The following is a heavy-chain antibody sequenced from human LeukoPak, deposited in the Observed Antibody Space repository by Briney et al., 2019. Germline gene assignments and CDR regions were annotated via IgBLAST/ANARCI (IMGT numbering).Heavy chain of an antibody. CDR3: VRARGCSNCLLTDGFDS. J-gene: IGHJ3*01. V-gene: IGHV1-18*01. CDR1: GRFFSSYG. D-gene: IGHD6-13*01. Sequence: ASLKVSCKASGRFFSSYGIAWVRQAPGEGLEWLGWISNFDGDTKVAENLQGRVTLTTDTSTSTAYMELRSLKSDDTAVYYCVRARGCSNCLLTDGFDSWGQGTKVTVSS. CDR2: ISNFDGDT.